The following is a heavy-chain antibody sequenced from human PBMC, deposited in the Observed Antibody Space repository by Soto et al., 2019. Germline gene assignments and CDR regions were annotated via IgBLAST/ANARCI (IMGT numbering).Heavy chain of an antibody. Sequence: QVQLVESGGGVVQPGRSLRLSCAASGFTFSSYGMHWVRQAPGKGLEWVAVIWYDGSNKYYADSVKGRFTISRDNSKNTLYLQMNCLRAEDTAVYYCAREGKYYYDSSGYYSYYFDYWGQGTLVTVSS. J-gene: IGHJ4*02. CDR2: IWYDGSNK. V-gene: IGHV3-33*01. CDR1: GFTFSSYG. D-gene: IGHD3-22*01. CDR3: AREGKYYYDSSGYYSYYFDY.